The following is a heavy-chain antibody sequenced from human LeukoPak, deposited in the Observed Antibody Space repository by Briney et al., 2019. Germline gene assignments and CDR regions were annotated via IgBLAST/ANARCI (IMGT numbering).Heavy chain of an antibody. Sequence: PPGGSQRLSCAASGFTFSNYWMTWVRQAPGKGLEWVANIKQDVSEKYYVDSLKGQFTISRDNATTSLYLQMNGLRAEDTAVYYCARGHGWLDYWGQGTLVTVSS. CDR2: IKQDVSEK. CDR3: ARGHGWLDY. CDR1: GFTFSNYW. D-gene: IGHD2-15*01. V-gene: IGHV3-7*01. J-gene: IGHJ4*02.